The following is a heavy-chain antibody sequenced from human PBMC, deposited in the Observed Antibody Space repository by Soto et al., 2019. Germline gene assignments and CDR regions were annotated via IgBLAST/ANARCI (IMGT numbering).Heavy chain of an antibody. V-gene: IGHV1-18*01. D-gene: IGHD6-6*01. CDR3: XXXXDGDY. J-gene: IGHJ4*02. CDR2: ISAYNGNT. Sequence: QVQLVQSGAEVKKPGASVKVSCKASGYTFTSYGISWVRQAPGQGLEWMGWISAYNGNTNYGQKXXXXXXXXXXXXXXXXXXXXXXXXXXXXXXXXXXXXXDGDYWGQGTLVTVSS. CDR1: GYTFTSYG.